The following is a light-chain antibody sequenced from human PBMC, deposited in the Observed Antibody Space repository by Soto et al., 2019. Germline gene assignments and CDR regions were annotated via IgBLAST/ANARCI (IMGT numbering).Light chain of an antibody. CDR2: GVS. Sequence: ELVLTQSPGTLSLSPGERATLSCRASQSVNTKYLAWYQQKHGQAPRLLIYGVSSRATAIPDRFTGSVSGTDFILTISRVEPEDFAVYYCQQFGTSPLVTFGPGTKVDIK. V-gene: IGKV3-20*01. CDR1: QSVNTKY. J-gene: IGKJ3*01. CDR3: QQFGTSPLVT.